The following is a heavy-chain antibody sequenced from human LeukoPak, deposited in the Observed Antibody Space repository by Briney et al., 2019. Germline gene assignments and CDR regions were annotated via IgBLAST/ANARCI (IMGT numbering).Heavy chain of an antibody. CDR3: RGIHSSSWYYFDY. CDR1: GGSISSSSYY. V-gene: IGHV4-39*01. Sequence: PSETLSLTCTVSGGSISSSSYYWGWIRQPPGKGLEWIGSIYYSGSTYYNPSLKSRVTISVDTSKNQFSLKLSSVTAADTAVYYGRGIHSSSWYYFDYWGQGTLVTVSS. J-gene: IGHJ4*02. D-gene: IGHD6-13*01. CDR2: IYYSGST.